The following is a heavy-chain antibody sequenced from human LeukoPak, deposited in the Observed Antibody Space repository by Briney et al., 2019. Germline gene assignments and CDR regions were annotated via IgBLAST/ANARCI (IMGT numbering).Heavy chain of an antibody. CDR3: ARAGSTSCPACNWFDP. J-gene: IGHJ5*02. D-gene: IGHD2-2*01. V-gene: IGHV1-2*02. Sequence: GASVKVSCKASGYTFTGYYMHWVRQAPGQGLEWMGWINPNSGGTNYAQKFQGRVTMTRDTSISTAYMKLSRLRSDDMAVYYCARAGSTSCPACNWFDPWGQGTLVTVSS. CDR1: GYTFTGYY. CDR2: INPNSGGT.